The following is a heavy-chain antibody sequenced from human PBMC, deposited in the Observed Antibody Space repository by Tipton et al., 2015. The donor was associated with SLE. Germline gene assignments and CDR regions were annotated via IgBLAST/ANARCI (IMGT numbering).Heavy chain of an antibody. CDR2: INHSGST. CDR1: GGFISSGLYY. CDR3: AREPVYYYYYMDV. V-gene: IGHV4-61*09. J-gene: IGHJ6*03. Sequence: TLSLTCTVSGGFISSGLYYWSWIRQPAGKGLEWIGEINHSGSTNYNPSLKSRVTISVDTSKNQFSLKLSSVTAADTAVYYCAREPVYYYYYMDVWGKGTTVTVSS.